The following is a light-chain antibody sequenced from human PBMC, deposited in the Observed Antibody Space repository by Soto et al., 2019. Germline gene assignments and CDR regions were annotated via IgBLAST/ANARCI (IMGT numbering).Light chain of an antibody. J-gene: IGLJ2*01. CDR1: SSDVGAYNY. Sequence: QSALTQPPSASGSPGQSVTISCTGTSSDVGAYNYVSWYQQRPGKAPQLMIYEVTKPPSGVPDRFSGSKSGNTASLTVSGLQAEDEADYYCSSYAKTISVVFGGGTKLTVL. CDR3: SSYAKTISVV. CDR2: EVT. V-gene: IGLV2-8*01.